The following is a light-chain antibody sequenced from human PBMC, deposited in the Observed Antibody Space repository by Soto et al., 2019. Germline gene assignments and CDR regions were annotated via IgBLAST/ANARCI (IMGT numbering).Light chain of an antibody. CDR1: QSVSSN. V-gene: IGKV3-15*01. J-gene: IGKJ1*01. CDR2: GAS. CDR3: QQYNTYPWT. Sequence: EIVMTQSPATLSVSPGERVTLSCRASQSVSSNLAWYQQKVGQAPRLLIYGASTRATGIPARFSGSGSGTDFTLTIASLQPDDFATYYCQQYNTYPWTLGQGTKVDIK.